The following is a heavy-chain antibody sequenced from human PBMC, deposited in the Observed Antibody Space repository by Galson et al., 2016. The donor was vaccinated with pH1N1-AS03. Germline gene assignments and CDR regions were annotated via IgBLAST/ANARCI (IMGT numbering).Heavy chain of an antibody. CDR1: GFNFTTYG. CDR3: ARALRTPLPN. Sequence: SLRLSCAASGFNFTTYGMNMNWVRQAPGKGLEWISFISRSSLYISYADSVKGRFTISRDNAKNSLYLHMNSLRDEDTAVYYCARALRTPLPNWGQGTLVTVSS. J-gene: IGHJ4*02. CDR2: ISRSSLYI. D-gene: IGHD1-14*01. V-gene: IGHV3-21*06.